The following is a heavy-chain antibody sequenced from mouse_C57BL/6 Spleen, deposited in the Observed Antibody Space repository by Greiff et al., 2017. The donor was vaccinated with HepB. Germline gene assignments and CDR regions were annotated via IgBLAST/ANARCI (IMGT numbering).Heavy chain of an antibody. J-gene: IGHJ4*01. CDR3: ARRGDIYYAMDY. V-gene: IGHV5-4*03. Sequence: DVHLVESGGGLVKPGGSLKLSCAASGFTFSSYAMSWVRQTPEKRLEWVATISDGGSYTYYPDNVKGRFTISRDNAKNNLYLQMSHLKSEDTAMYYCARRGDIYYAMDYWGQGTSVTVSS. CDR2: ISDGGSYT. CDR1: GFTFSSYA.